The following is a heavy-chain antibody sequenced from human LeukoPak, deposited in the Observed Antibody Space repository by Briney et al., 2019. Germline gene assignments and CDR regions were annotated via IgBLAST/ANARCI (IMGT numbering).Heavy chain of an antibody. CDR3: ARQGFDSGFDY. V-gene: IGHV3-66*04. CDR2: LFSGGDT. Sequence: GGSLRLSCAASGFSFGRHYMSWVRQAPGKGLQWVSVLFSGGDTYYADSVKDRFSISRDSSRETLFLQMNSLRADDTAVYYCARQGFDSGFDYWGHGTMVTVSS. J-gene: IGHJ4*01. CDR1: GFSFGRHY. D-gene: IGHD2-21*01.